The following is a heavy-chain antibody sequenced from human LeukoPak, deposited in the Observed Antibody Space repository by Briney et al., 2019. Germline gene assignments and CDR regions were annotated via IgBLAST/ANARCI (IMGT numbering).Heavy chain of an antibody. V-gene: IGHV3-30*18. CDR1: GFTLSTYG. D-gene: IGHD5-12*01. Sequence: PGRSLRLSCAASGFTLSTYGMHWVRQAPGKGLEWVAVISYDGSNKYYADSVKGRFTISRDNSKNTLYLQMNSLRADDTAVFYCAKGGVYSGYDLSFEYWGQGALVTVSS. CDR2: ISYDGSNK. CDR3: AKGGVYSGYDLSFEY. J-gene: IGHJ4*02.